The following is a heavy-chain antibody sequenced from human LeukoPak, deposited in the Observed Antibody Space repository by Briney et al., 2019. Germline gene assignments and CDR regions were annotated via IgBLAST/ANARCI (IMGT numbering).Heavy chain of an antibody. D-gene: IGHD2-2*01. V-gene: IGHV3-21*01. J-gene: IGHJ5*02. CDR1: GFTFSSYS. Sequence: PGGSLGLSCAASGFTFSSYSMNWVRQAPGKGLEWVSSISSSSSYIYYADSVKGRFTISRDNAKNSLYLQMNSLRAEDTAVYYCARENDGYQLLWRENWFDPWGQGTLVTVSS. CDR3: ARENDGYQLLWRENWFDP. CDR2: ISSSSSYI.